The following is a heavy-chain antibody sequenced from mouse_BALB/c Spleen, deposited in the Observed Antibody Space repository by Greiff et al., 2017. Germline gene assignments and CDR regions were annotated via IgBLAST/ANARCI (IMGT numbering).Heavy chain of an antibody. V-gene: IGHV2-6-7*01. CDR2: IWGDGST. Sequence: VKLVESGPGLVAPSQSLSITCTVSGFSLTGYGVNWVRQPPGKGLEWLGMIWGDGSTDYNSALKSRLSISKDNSKSQVFLKMNSLQTDDTARYYGARVPYYGSSYAMDDWGQGTSVTVSS. D-gene: IGHD1-1*01. J-gene: IGHJ4*01. CDR3: ARVPYYGSSYAMDD. CDR1: GFSLTGYG.